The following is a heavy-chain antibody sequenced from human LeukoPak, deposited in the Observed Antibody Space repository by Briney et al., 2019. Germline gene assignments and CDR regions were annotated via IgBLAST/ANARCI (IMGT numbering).Heavy chain of an antibody. CDR2: IFDSGSP. CDR1: GGSIGTYH. Sequence: SETLSLTCTVSGGSIGTYHWSGVRQPPGKGLEWIGYIFDSGSPSYRPALKSRVTISLDTSKNHVSLRLQSATAADTAIYYCARHDDNGWYFFDIWGQGTLVTVSS. CDR3: ARHDDNGWYFFDI. D-gene: IGHD6-19*01. J-gene: IGHJ4*02. V-gene: IGHV4-59*08.